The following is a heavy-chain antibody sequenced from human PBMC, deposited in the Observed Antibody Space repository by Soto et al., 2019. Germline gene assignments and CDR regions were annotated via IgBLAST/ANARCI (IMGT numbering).Heavy chain of an antibody. V-gene: IGHV3-23*01. CDR2: ISGSGANT. D-gene: IGHD2-21*02. Sequence: GGSLRLSCAASGFSISSDAMSWVRQAPGKGLEWVSGISGSGANTNYADSVKGRFAISIDNSKNTLYLQMSSLRAEDTAVYYCAKRQSGNFGPFDSWGQGTLATVSS. CDR1: GFSISSDA. J-gene: IGHJ4*02. CDR3: AKRQSGNFGPFDS.